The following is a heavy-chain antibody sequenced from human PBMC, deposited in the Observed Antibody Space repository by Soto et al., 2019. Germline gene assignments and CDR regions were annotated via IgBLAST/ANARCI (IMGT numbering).Heavy chain of an antibody. CDR2: IWYDGSNK. D-gene: IGHD3-3*01. Sequence: GGSLRLSCADSGFIFSNHNMNWVRQAPGKGLEWVAVIWYDGSNKYYADSVKGRFTISRDNSKNTLYLQMNSLRAEDTAVYYCARAPPLEWLSYLIDYWGQGTLVTVSS. V-gene: IGHV3-33*08. CDR1: GFIFSNHN. CDR3: ARAPPLEWLSYLIDY. J-gene: IGHJ4*02.